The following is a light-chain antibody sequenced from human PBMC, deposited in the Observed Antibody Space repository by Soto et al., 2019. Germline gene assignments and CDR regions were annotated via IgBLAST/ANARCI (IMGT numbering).Light chain of an antibody. CDR3: SSYTGSSTYVV. V-gene: IGLV2-14*01. J-gene: IGLJ2*01. CDR2: DVN. Sequence: QSALTQPASVSGSPGQSITISCTGTSSDVGGYNYVSWYQQHPGKAPKLMIYDVNNRPSGVSNRFSGSKSGNTASLTISGXXXXXXXXYYCSSYTGSSTYVVFGGGTKVTVL. CDR1: SSDVGGYNY.